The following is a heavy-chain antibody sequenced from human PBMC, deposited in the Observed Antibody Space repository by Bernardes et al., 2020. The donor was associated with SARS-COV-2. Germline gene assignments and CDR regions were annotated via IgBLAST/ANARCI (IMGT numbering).Heavy chain of an antibody. CDR3: ARGQGRRYYDYVWGSYRDWFDP. CDR1: GGSFSGYY. J-gene: IGHJ5*02. V-gene: IGHV4-34*01. CDR2: INHSGST. Sequence: ETLSLTCAVYGGSFSGYYWSWIRQPPGKGLEWIGEINHSGSTNYNPSLKRRVTISVDTAKNQFSLKLSSETAADTAVYYCARGQGRRYYDYVWGSYRDWFDPWGQGTLVTVSS. D-gene: IGHD3-16*02.